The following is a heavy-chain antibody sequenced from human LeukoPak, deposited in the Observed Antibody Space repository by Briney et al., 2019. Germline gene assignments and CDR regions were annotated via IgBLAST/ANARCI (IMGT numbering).Heavy chain of an antibody. Sequence: PGGSLRLSCAASGFTFITYWMHWVRQAPGKGLVWVSRINNDGSNTNYADSVKGRFTISRDNAKNTPYLQMNSLRAEDTAVYYCARPSVAGPYFDFWGQGTLVTVSS. CDR2: INNDGSNT. CDR3: ARPSVAGPYFDF. V-gene: IGHV3-74*01. D-gene: IGHD6-19*01. J-gene: IGHJ4*02. CDR1: GFTFITYW.